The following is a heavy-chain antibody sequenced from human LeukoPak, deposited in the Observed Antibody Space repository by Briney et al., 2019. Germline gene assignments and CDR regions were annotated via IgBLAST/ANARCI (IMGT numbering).Heavy chain of an antibody. CDR1: GGSISSGDYY. CDR3: ARECVSYYYYGMDV. J-gene: IGHJ6*02. Sequence: SSETLSLTCTVSGGSISSGDYYWSWIRQPPGKGLEWIGHIYHSGSTFYSPSLKSRITISVDTSKNQFSLKLSSVTAADTAVYYCARECVSYYYYGMDVWGQGTTVTVSS. D-gene: IGHD5/OR15-5a*01. CDR2: IYHSGST. V-gene: IGHV4-30-4*01.